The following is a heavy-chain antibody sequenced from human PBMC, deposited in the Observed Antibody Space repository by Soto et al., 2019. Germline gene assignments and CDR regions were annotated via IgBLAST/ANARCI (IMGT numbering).Heavy chain of an antibody. J-gene: IGHJ5*02. Sequence: GASVKVSCKASCYTLTHYGITWVRQAPGQGLEWMGWISAYNGNTNHAQKLQGRVTMATDTSTSTAYMELRSLRSDDTAVYYCARVKGSGYHNWFDPWGQGTLVTVSS. CDR1: CYTLTHYG. CDR3: ARVKGSGYHNWFDP. V-gene: IGHV1-18*01. D-gene: IGHD3-22*01. CDR2: ISAYNGNT.